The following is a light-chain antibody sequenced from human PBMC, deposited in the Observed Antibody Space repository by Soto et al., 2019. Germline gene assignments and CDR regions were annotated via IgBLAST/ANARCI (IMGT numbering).Light chain of an antibody. V-gene: IGKV1-5*01. J-gene: IGKJ1*01. CDR3: QQYSSPWP. CDR1: QSINRW. Sequence: DIQMTQSPSTLSASVGDRVTITGRARQSINRWLAWYQQKPGKAPKLLIYDASRLQSVVPSRFSGSGAGTECPLTISSLQPDDFATYLCQQYSSPWPFGQGPKVEMK. CDR2: DAS.